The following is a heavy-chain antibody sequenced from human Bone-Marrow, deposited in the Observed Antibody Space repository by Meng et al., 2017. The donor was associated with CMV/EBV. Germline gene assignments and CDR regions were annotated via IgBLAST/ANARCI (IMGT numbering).Heavy chain of an antibody. CDR1: GYTFTSYY. CDR3: ARDHSIHGVVIATNWFDP. J-gene: IGHJ5*02. V-gene: IGHV1-46*01. CDR2: INPSGGST. D-gene: IGHD2-21*01. Sequence: ASVKVSCKASGYTFTSYYMHWVRQAPGQGLEWMGIINPSGGSTSYAQQFQGRVTMTRDTSTSTVYMELSSLRSEDTAVYYCARDHSIHGVVIATNWFDPWGQGTLVTVSS.